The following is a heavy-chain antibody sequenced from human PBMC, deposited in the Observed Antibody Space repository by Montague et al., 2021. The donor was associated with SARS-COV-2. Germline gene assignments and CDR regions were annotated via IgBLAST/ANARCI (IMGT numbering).Heavy chain of an antibody. Sequence: SETRSLTCTVSGGSISSYYCCWIRQPPGEGLEWIGYIYYRGSTNXNPSLKSRVTISVDTSKNQFSLKLSSVTAADTAVYYCATQPCTNGVCENWFDPWGQGTLVTVSS. J-gene: IGHJ5*02. CDR3: ATQPCTNGVCENWFDP. CDR1: GGSISSYY. CDR2: IYYRGST. D-gene: IGHD2-8*01. V-gene: IGHV4-59*01.